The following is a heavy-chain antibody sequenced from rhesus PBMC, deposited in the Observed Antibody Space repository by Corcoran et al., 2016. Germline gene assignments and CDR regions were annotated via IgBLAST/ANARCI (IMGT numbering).Heavy chain of an antibody. CDR2: ISSDGSST. J-gene: IGHJ4*01. V-gene: IGHV3-119*01. CDR3: AKSAAGTIFSY. D-gene: IGHD1-1*01. Sequence: EVQLVESGGGLVQPGGSLRLSCAASGFTFSSYWMYWVRQAPGKGLEWVSRISSDGSSTSYADSVKGLFTISRENAKNSLYLQMNSLRAEDTAVYYCAKSAAGTIFSYWGQGVLVTVSS. CDR1: GFTFSSYW.